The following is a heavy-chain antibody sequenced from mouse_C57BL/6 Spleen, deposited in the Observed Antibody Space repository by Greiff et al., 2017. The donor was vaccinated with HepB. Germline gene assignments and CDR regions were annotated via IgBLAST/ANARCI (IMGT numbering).Heavy chain of an antibody. D-gene: IGHD2-4*01. CDR2: IYPGDGDT. J-gene: IGHJ4*01. CDR3: ARSCPRITTGGNYYAMDY. Sequence: VQLQQSGAELVKPGASVKISCKASGYAFSSYWMNWVKQRPGKGLEWIGQIYPGDGDTNYNGKFKGKATLTAYKSSSTAYMQLSSLTSEDSAVYFCARSCPRITTGGNYYAMDYWGQGTSVTVSS. V-gene: IGHV1-80*01. CDR1: GYAFSSYW.